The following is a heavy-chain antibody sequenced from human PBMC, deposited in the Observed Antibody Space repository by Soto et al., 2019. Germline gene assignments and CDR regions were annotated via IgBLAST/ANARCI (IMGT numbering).Heavy chain of an antibody. V-gene: IGHV4-4*07. D-gene: IGHD6-6*01. J-gene: IGHJ6*02. CDR2: IYTSGST. CDR1: GGSISSYY. CDR3: ARDGFAAHSDYYYGMDV. Sequence: PSETLSLTCTVSGGSISSYYWSWIRQPAGKGLEWIGRIYTSGSTNYNPSLKSRVTMSVDTSKNQFSLTLSSVTAADTAVYYCARDGFAAHSDYYYGMDVWGQGTTVTVSS.